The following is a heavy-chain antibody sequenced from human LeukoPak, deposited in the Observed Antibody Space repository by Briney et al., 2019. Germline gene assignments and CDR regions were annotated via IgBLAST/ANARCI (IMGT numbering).Heavy chain of an antibody. CDR2: INTNTGNP. J-gene: IGHJ4*02. CDR3: ARDPPGTMIVDYYFDY. D-gene: IGHD3-22*01. V-gene: IGHV7-4-1*02. Sequence: GASVKVSCKASGYTFTSYAMNWVRQAPGQGLEWMGWINTNTGNPTYAQGFTGRFVFSLDTSVSTAYLQISSLKAEDTAVYYCARDPPGTMIVDYYFDYWGQGTLVTVSS. CDR1: GYTFTSYA.